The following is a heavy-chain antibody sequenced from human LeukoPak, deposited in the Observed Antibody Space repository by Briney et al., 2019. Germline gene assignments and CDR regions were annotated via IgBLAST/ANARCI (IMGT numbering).Heavy chain of an antibody. J-gene: IGHJ4*02. V-gene: IGHV4-34*01. Sequence: PSETLSLTCAVYGGSLSGYYWNWIRQPPGKGMEWIGEINHSGSTNYNPSLRSRVTISVDTSKSQFSLKLSSVTAADTAVYYCARAQYVDISGFYPGYWGQGTLVTVSS. CDR1: GGSLSGYY. D-gene: IGHD3-22*01. CDR2: INHSGST. CDR3: ARAQYVDISGFYPGY.